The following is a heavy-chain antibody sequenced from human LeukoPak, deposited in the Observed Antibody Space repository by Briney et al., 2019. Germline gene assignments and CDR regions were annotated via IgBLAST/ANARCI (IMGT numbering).Heavy chain of an antibody. D-gene: IGHD3/OR15-3a*01. Sequence: PGGSLRLSCAASGFTVSSYSMNWVRQAPGKGLEWVSYISSSSSTIYYADSVKGRSTISRDNAKNSLYPQMNSLRDEDTAVYYCARAFGLTDYWGQGTLVTVSS. CDR2: ISSSSSTI. J-gene: IGHJ4*02. CDR3: ARAFGLTDY. V-gene: IGHV3-48*02. CDR1: GFTVSSYS.